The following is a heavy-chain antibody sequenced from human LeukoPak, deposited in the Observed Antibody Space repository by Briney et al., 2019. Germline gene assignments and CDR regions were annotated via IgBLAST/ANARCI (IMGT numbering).Heavy chain of an antibody. J-gene: IGHJ6*02. CDR1: GGTFSSYA. CDR3: ASGKRGWLQISRYGMDV. CDR2: IIPIFGTA. D-gene: IGHD5-24*01. Sequence: ASVKVSCKASGGTFSSYAISWMRQAPGQGLEWMGGIIPIFGTANYAQKFQGRVTITADESTSTAYMELSSLRSEDTAVYYCASGKRGWLQISRYGMDVWGQGTTVTVSS. V-gene: IGHV1-69*01.